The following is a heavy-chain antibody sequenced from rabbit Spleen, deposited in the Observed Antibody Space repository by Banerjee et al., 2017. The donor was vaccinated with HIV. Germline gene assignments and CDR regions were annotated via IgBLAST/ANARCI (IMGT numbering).Heavy chain of an antibody. J-gene: IGHJ6*01. CDR1: GFSFSSSDY. Sequence: QSLEESGGDLVKPGASLTLTCTASGFSFSSSDYMCWVRQAPGKGLEWISCIAGSSSGITWYASWAKGRFTISKSSSTTVTLQMTSLTAADTATYFCARDAGTSFSTYGMDLWGPGTLVTVS. CDR2: IAGSSSGIT. CDR3: ARDAGTSFSTYGMDL. D-gene: IGHD8-1*01. V-gene: IGHV1S40*01.